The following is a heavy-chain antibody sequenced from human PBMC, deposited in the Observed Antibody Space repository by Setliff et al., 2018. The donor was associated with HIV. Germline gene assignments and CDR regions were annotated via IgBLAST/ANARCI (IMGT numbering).Heavy chain of an antibody. CDR1: GGSISGDGSY. CDR2: IYASGST. J-gene: IGHJ4*02. Sequence: PSETLSLTCTVSGGSISGDGSYWSWIRQPAGKGLEWIGHIYASGSTNYHPSLKSRVTISVDTSKNQLSLKLRSVTAADTAVYYCARAPGRWQSRKFGGVIVLPPFDYWGQGTLVT. V-gene: IGHV4-61*09. CDR3: ARAPGRWQSRKFGGVIVLPPFDY. D-gene: IGHD3-16*02.